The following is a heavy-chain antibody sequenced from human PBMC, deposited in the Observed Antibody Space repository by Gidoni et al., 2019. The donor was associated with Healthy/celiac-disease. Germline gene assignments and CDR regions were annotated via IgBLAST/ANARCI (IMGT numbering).Heavy chain of an antibody. CDR2: IYYSVST. D-gene: IGHD6-13*01. CDR3: ARGLYSSSWYSSLNWFDP. Sequence: QLQLQESGPGLVKPSETLSLSCTASGGSISSSSYYWGWIRQPPGKGLEWIGSIYYSVSTYYNPSLERRVAISVDTSKSQFSLKLSSVTAADTALYYCARGLYSSSWYSSLNWFDPWGQGTLVTVSS. V-gene: IGHV4-39*01. CDR1: GGSISSSSYY. J-gene: IGHJ5*02.